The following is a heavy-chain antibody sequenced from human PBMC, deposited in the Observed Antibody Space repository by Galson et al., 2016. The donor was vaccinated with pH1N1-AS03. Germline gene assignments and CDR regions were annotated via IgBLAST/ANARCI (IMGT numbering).Heavy chain of an antibody. CDR3: ARSGSGSFYEGDF. D-gene: IGHD3-10*01. CDR1: GYTFTNYG. J-gene: IGHJ4*02. Sequence: SVKVSCKASGYTFTNYGISWVRQAPGQGLEYMGWIGTYTIYAQKLLGRVTMTTDTSTSTAYMELRSLRSDDTAVYYCARSGSGSFYEGDFWGQGALVSVSS. V-gene: IGHV1-18*01. CDR2: IGTYT.